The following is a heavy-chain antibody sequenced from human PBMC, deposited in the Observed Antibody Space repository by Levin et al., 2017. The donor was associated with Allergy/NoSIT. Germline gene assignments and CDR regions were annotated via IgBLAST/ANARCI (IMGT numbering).Heavy chain of an antibody. D-gene: IGHD3-9*01. J-gene: IGHJ6*03. CDR1: GFTFSSYA. CDR2: ISYDGSNK. Sequence: GGSLRLSCAASGFTFSSYAMHWVRQAPGKGLEWVAVISYDGSNKYYADSVKGRFTISRDNSKNTLYLQMNSLRAEDTAVYYCARDILRYFVGLNYYMDVWGKGTTVTVSS. CDR3: ARDILRYFVGLNYYMDV. V-gene: IGHV3-30-3*01.